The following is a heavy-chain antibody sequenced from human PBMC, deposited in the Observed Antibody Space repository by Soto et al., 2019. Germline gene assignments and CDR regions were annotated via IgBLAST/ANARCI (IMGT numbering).Heavy chain of an antibody. D-gene: IGHD3-3*02. V-gene: IGHV3-21*01. Sequence: EVQLVESGGGLVXPGGSLRLSCAASGXXXXXNTMNXVRQAPGKGLEWVSSISHNSVYTYYADSVKGRFTISRDNAKNSLYLQMHSIRAENTAVYYCASRYCSSINCNSFDYWGQGNLVTVSS. CDR2: ISHNSVYT. J-gene: IGHJ4*02. CDR3: ASRYCSSINCNSFDY. CDR1: GXXXXXNT.